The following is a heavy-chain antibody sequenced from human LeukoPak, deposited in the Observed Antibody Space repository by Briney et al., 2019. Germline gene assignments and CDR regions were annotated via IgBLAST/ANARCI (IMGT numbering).Heavy chain of an antibody. Sequence: GGSLRLSCAASGFTFGNYAMHWVRQAPGKGLEWVSLINGDGTTYYADSVKGRFTISRDNRKNSLYLQMSSLKTEDTALFYCAMGAGYHNGDASDIWGQGTMVTVSS. CDR2: INGDGTT. CDR3: AMGAGYHNGDASDI. D-gene: IGHD5-12*01. CDR1: GFTFGNYA. J-gene: IGHJ3*02. V-gene: IGHV3-43*02.